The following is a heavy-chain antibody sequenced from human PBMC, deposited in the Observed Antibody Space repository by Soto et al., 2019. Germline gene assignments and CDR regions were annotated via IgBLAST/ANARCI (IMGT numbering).Heavy chain of an antibody. CDR3: ATDQVPTATGPLTSNWFDP. J-gene: IGHJ5*02. V-gene: IGHV1-18*01. CDR2: ISTYAGQT. D-gene: IGHD2-2*01. CDR1: RYMFTSYG. Sequence: QVQLVQSGAEVKKPGASVKVSCKASRYMFTSYGISWVRQAPGQGLEWMGWISTYAGQTNYAQNLQGRVTMTTDTSTSTAYMELRSLRSDDTAVYYCATDQVPTATGPLTSNWFDPWGQGTLVIVSS.